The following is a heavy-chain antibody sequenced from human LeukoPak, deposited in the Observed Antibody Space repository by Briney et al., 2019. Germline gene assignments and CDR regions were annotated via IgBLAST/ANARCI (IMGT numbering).Heavy chain of an antibody. CDR2: MSYSGST. J-gene: IGHJ4*02. D-gene: IGHD5-24*01. Sequence: SETLSLTCTVSGGSISNYYWGWIRQPPGKGLEWIAYMSYSGSTNYNPSLKSRVTISVDTSKNQFSLKLSSVTAADTAVYYRARQRYEMASFDYWGQGTLVTVSS. CDR3: ARQRYEMASFDY. V-gene: IGHV4-59*08. CDR1: GGSISNYY.